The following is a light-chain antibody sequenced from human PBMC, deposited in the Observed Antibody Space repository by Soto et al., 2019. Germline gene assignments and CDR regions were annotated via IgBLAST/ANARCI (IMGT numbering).Light chain of an antibody. Sequence: EIVLTQSPGTLSLSPGERATLSCRASQSVSSSYLAWHQQKPGQGPRLLIQGPSRRATGIPDRFSASGSGTDFTLTISRLEPEDFAVYYCQQYGSSGTFGQGTKVDI. CDR1: QSVSSSY. CDR3: QQYGSSGT. CDR2: GPS. V-gene: IGKV3-20*01. J-gene: IGKJ1*01.